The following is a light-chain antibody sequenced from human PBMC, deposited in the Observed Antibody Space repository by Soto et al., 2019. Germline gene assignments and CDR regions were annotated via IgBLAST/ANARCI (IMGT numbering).Light chain of an antibody. Sequence: QSVLTQPASVSGSPGQSITISCTGTTSDVGKYNLVSWYQHHPGKAPKLLIFEVTQRPSGVSNRFSGSKSGNTASLTITVLQAEDEADYYCCSYALSSNYGFGTGTKVTVL. V-gene: IGLV2-23*02. CDR1: TSDVGKYNL. J-gene: IGLJ1*01. CDR2: EVT. CDR3: CSYALSSNYG.